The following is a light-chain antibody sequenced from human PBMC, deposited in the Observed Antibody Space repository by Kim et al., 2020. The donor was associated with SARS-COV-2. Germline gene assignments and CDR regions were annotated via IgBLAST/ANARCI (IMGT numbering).Light chain of an antibody. CDR1: QSVNSRY. Sequence: SPGESATLSCRASQSVNSRYLAWYQQKPGQAPRLLIYGTSSRATGIPDRFSGSGSGTDFTLTISRLEPEDFAVYYCQQYDTSPWTFGQGTKVDIK. CDR3: QQYDTSPWT. CDR2: GTS. J-gene: IGKJ1*01. V-gene: IGKV3-20*01.